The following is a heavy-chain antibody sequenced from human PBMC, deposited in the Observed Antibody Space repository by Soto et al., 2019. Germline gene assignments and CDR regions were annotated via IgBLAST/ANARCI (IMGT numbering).Heavy chain of an antibody. V-gene: IGHV1-69*13. Sequence: ASVQVSCKASGGTFSSYSISWVRQAPGQGLEWMGGILPIFGTANYAQKFQGRVTLTADESTSTAYMELSSLSSVTAADTAVYYCARRQSGFFYGIDYWGQGTLVTVSS. CDR2: ILPIFGTA. CDR3: ARRQSGFFYGIDY. J-gene: IGHJ4*02. D-gene: IGHD3-3*01. CDR1: GGTFSSYS.